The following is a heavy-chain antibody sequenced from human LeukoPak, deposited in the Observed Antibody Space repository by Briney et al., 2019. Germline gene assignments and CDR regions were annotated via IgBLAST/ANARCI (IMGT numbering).Heavy chain of an antibody. D-gene: IGHD2-15*01. CDR1: GFTFSNAW. CDR3: ARQCSGGSCFSDHFDY. CDR2: ISYDGSNK. Sequence: GGSLRLSCAASGFTFSNAWMSWVRQAPGKGLEWVAVISYDGSNKYYADSVKGRFTISRDNSKNTLYLQMSSLRAEDTAVYYCARQCSGGSCFSDHFDYWGQGTLVTVSS. J-gene: IGHJ4*02. V-gene: IGHV3-30*03.